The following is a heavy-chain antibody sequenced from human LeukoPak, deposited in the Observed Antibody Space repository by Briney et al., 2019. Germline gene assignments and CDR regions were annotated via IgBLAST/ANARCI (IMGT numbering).Heavy chain of an antibody. V-gene: IGHV3-30-3*01. CDR1: GFTFSSYA. J-gene: IGHJ4*02. D-gene: IGHD2-15*01. CDR3: AGFPIVVVVAATQDY. Sequence: GGSLRLSCAASGFTFSSYAMHWVRKAPGKGLEWVAVISYDGSNKHYADSVKGRFTISRDNSKNTLYLQMNSLRAEDTAVYYCAGFPIVVVVAATQDYWGQGTLVTVSS. CDR2: ISYDGSNK.